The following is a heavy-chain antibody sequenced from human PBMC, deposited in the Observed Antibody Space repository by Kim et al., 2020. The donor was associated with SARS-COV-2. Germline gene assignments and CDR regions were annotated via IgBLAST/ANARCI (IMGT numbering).Heavy chain of an antibody. J-gene: IGHJ4*02. Sequence: VKGRFTIPRDNSKNTLYLQMNSLRAEDTAVYYCAKLPANRITMVRGVIDYWGQGTLVTVSS. CDR3: AKLPANRITMVRGVIDY. V-gene: IGHV3-30*02. D-gene: IGHD3-10*01.